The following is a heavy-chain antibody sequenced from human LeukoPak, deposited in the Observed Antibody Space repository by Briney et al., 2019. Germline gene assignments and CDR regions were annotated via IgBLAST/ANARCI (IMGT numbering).Heavy chain of an antibody. D-gene: IGHD1-26*01. J-gene: IGHJ3*02. CDR3: ARSGSDAFDI. CDR1: GYNFTGDY. Sequence: ASVKVSCKASGYNFTGDYMHWVRQAPGQGLEWMGWVNTNSGGTKYAQNFQGRVTMTRDTSISTAYLELNTLRAEDTAVYYCARSGSDAFDIWGQGTVVTVSS. CDR2: VNTNSGGT. V-gene: IGHV1-2*02.